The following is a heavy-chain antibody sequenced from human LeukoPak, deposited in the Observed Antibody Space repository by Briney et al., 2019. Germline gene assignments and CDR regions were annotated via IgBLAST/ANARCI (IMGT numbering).Heavy chain of an antibody. CDR1: GFTFSSYA. J-gene: IGHJ3*02. CDR2: ISYDGSNK. CDR3: ARDGDSSGWDDAFDI. V-gene: IGHV3-30-3*01. D-gene: IGHD6-19*01. Sequence: GGSLRLSCAASGFTFSSYAMHWVRQAPGKGLEWVAVISYDGSNKYYADSVKGRFTISRDNSKNTLYLQMNSLRAEDTAVYYCARDGDSSGWDDAFDIWGQGTMVTVSS.